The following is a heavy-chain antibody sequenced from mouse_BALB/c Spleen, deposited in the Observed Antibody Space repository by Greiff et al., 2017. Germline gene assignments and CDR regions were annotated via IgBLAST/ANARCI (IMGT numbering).Heavy chain of an antibody. V-gene: IGHV2-9*02. CDR1: GFSLTSYG. CDR2: IWAGGST. Sequence: VMLVESGPGLVAPSQSLSITCTVSGFSLTSYGVHWVRQPPGKGLEWLGVIWAGGSTNYNSPLMSRLSISKDNSKSQVFLKMNSLQTDDTAMYYCARGKQLGRYAMDYWGQGTSVTVSS. CDR3: ARGKQLGRYAMDY. D-gene: IGHD4-1*02. J-gene: IGHJ4*01.